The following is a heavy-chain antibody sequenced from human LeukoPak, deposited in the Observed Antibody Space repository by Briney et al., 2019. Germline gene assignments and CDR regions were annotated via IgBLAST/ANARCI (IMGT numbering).Heavy chain of an antibody. CDR1: GYTLTELS. CDR3: ARVPRILWWQWLAY. J-gene: IGHJ4*02. CDR2: FDPEDGET. Sequence: ASVKVSCKVSGYTLTELSMHWVRQAPGKGLEWMGGFDPEDGETIYAQKFQGRVTMTRNTSISTAYMELSSLRSEDTAVYYCARVPRILWWQWLAYWGQGTLVTVSS. V-gene: IGHV1-24*01. D-gene: IGHD6-19*01.